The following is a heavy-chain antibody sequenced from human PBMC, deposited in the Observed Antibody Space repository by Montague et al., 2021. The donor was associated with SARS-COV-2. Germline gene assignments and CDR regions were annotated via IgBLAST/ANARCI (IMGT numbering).Heavy chain of an antibody. V-gene: IGHV3-23*01. Sequence: SLRLSCAASGFSFRGYAMHWVRQAPGKGLAWVSGMSGAGGSTYYADSVKGRFTISRDNSKNTLYLQMSSLRAEDTAIYYCARAPPHDWNDLRSLDYWGQGPLVTVS. CDR2: MSGAGGST. CDR1: GFSFRGYA. J-gene: IGHJ4*02. CDR3: ARAPPHDWNDLRSLDY. D-gene: IGHD1-1*01.